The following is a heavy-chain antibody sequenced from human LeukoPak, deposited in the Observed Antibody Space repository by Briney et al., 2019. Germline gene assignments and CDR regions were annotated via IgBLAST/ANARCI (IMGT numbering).Heavy chain of an antibody. CDR1: GDSISSSTCN. J-gene: IGHJ4*02. CDR3: ARGGCSGGSCYFDY. V-gene: IGHV4-30-2*01. D-gene: IGHD2-15*01. CDR2: ISQSGNS. Sequence: SQTLSLTCKVSGDSISSSTCNWSWIRQPPGKGLEWIGYISQSGNSYFTPSLKSRATISVDRSKSQFSLKLSSVTAADTAVYYCARGGCSGGSCYFDYWGQGTLVTVSS.